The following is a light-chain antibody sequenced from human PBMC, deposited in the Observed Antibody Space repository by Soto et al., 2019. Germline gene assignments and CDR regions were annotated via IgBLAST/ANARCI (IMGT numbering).Light chain of an antibody. V-gene: IGLV2-14*03. Sequence: QSVLTQPASVSGSPGQSITISCTGTSSDVVGYLFVSGYQHYQGKAPQLMIYDVTNRPSGVSIRFSGSKSGNTASLTISGLQAEDEGDYYCSSYTTSSAPYVVFGGGTKLTVL. CDR2: DVT. CDR3: SSYTTSSAPYVV. CDR1: SSDVVGYLF. J-gene: IGLJ2*01.